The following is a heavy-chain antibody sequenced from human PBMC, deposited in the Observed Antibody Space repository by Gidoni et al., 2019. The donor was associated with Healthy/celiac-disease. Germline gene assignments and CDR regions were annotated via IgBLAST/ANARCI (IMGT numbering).Heavy chain of an antibody. CDR2: IYYSGST. Sequence: QVQLQESGPGLVKPSETLSLTCTVAGGSISSYYWSWIRQPPGKGLEWIGYIYYSGSTNYNPSLKSRVTISVDTSKNQFSLKLSSVTAADTAVYYCASFEEGSSYYFDYWGQGTLVTVSS. J-gene: IGHJ4*02. D-gene: IGHD6-6*01. V-gene: IGHV4-59*01. CDR1: GGSISSYY. CDR3: ASFEEGSSYYFDY.